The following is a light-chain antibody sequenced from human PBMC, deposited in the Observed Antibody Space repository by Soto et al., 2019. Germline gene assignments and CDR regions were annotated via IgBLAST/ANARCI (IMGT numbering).Light chain of an antibody. CDR3: QQYDNLPVT. CDR1: QDISNY. Sequence: DIQTAQSPSSLSASVGGRVTITCQASQDISNYLNWYQQKPGKAPKLLIYDASNLETGVPSRFSGSGSGTDFTFTISSLQPEDIATYYCQQYDNLPVTFGQGTKLEIK. V-gene: IGKV1-33*01. J-gene: IGKJ2*01. CDR2: DAS.